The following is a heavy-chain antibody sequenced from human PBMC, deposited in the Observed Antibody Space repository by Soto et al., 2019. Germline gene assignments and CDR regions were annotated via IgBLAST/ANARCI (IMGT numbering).Heavy chain of an antibody. J-gene: IGHJ6*02. Sequence: GASVKVSCKASGYTFTSYGISWVRQAPGQGLEWMGGIIPIFGTANYAQKFQGRVTITADESTSTAYMELSSLRSEDTAVYYCARNVRVVLGHYYGMDVWGQGTTVTVSS. V-gene: IGHV1-69*13. CDR2: IIPIFGTA. CDR3: ARNVRVVLGHYYGMDV. D-gene: IGHD3-10*02. CDR1: GYTFTSYG.